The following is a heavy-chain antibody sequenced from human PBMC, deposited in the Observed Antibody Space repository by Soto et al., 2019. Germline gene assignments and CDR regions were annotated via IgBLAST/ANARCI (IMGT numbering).Heavy chain of an antibody. V-gene: IGHV1-46*01. CDR1: GYTFASYY. J-gene: IGHJ4*02. Sequence: GASVKVSCKASGYTFASYYMHWVRQAPGQGLEWMGIINPSGGSTSYAQKFQGRVTMTRDTSTSTVYMELSSLRSEDTAVYYCARTGYSYGPIDYWGQGTLVTVSS. D-gene: IGHD5-18*01. CDR3: ARTGYSYGPIDY. CDR2: INPSGGST.